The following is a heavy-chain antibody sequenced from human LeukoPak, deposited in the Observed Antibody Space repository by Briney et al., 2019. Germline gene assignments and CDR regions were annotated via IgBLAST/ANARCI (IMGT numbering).Heavy chain of an antibody. CDR3: ARVLDYYGSGTYSFDY. CDR1: GYSISNGYY. Sequence: SETLSLTCSASGYSISNGYYWGWIRQPPGKGLEWIASVYHTGSTFDNVSLKSRVTISVDTSKNQFSLKVTSVTAADTAVYYCARVLDYYGSGTYSFDYWGRGTLVTVSS. D-gene: IGHD3-10*01. J-gene: IGHJ4*02. CDR2: VYHTGST. V-gene: IGHV4-38-2*02.